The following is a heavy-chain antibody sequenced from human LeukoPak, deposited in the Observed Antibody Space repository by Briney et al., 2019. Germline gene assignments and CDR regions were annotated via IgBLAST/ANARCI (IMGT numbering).Heavy chain of an antibody. V-gene: IGHV1-24*01. D-gene: IGHD6-19*01. CDR1: GYTLTELS. CDR2: FDPEDGET. CDR3: ATSPYSSGPFDY. Sequence: ASVKVSCKVSGYTLTELSMHWVRQAPGKGLEWMGGFDPEDGETIYAQKFQGRVTMTEDTSIDTAYMELSSLRSEDTAVYYCATSPYSSGPFDYWGQGTLVTVSS. J-gene: IGHJ4*02.